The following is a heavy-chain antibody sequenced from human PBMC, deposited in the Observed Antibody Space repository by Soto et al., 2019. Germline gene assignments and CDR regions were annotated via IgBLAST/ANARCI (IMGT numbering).Heavy chain of an antibody. CDR1: GGSISSSNC. V-gene: IGHV4-4*02. D-gene: IGHD3-10*01. J-gene: IGHJ6*02. CDR2: IYHSGST. Sequence: SETLSLTCAVCGGSISSSNCWSWVRQPPGKGLEWIGEIYHSGSTNYNPSLKSRVTISVDKSKNQFSLKLSSVTAADTAVYYCARDITGVGYYGMDVWGQGTTLTVSS. CDR3: ARDITGVGYYGMDV.